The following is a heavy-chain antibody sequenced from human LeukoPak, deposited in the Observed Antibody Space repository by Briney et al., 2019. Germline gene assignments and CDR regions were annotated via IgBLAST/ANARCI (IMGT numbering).Heavy chain of an antibody. CDR2: INTYNDNT. D-gene: IGHD6-19*01. Sequence: ASVKVSCKASGYTFTSFGIGWVRQAPGQGLERMGWINTYNDNTNYAQNLQGRVTMTTDTSTSTAYMELRSLRSDDTAVYYCARISVAAPRYFDLWGRGTLLTVSS. J-gene: IGHJ2*01. CDR1: GYTFTSFG. CDR3: ARISVAAPRYFDL. V-gene: IGHV1-18*01.